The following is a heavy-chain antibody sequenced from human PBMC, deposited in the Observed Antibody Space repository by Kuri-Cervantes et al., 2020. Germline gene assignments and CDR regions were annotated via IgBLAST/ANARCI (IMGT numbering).Heavy chain of an antibody. D-gene: IGHD1-7*01. CDR3: ARDPETGTEPYYGMDV. J-gene: IGHJ6*02. CDR1: GFTFSDYY. V-gene: IGHV3-11*04. Sequence: GESLKISCAASGFTFSDYYMSWICQAPGKGLEWVSYISSSGSTIYYADSVKGRFTISRDNAKNSLYLQMNSLRDEDTAVYYCARDPETGTEPYYGMDVWGQGTTVTVSS. CDR2: ISSSGSTI.